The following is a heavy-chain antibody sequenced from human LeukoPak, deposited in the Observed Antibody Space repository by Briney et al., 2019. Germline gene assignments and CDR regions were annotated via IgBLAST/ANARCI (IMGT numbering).Heavy chain of an antibody. J-gene: IGHJ4*02. CDR1: GGSVSSSSDY. CDR2: FYYSRST. V-gene: IGHV4-39*01. Sequence: NPSETLSLTCTVSGGSVSSSSDYWGWLRQPPGKGLEWIGSFYYSRSTYYNPALKSRLTISVDTSKNQFSLKLSSVTAADTAVYYCANLYNSGSYFGYWGQGTLVTVSS. D-gene: IGHD3-10*01. CDR3: ANLYNSGSYFGY.